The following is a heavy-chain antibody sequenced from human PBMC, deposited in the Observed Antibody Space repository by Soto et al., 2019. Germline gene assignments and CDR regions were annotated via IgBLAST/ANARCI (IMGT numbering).Heavy chain of an antibody. CDR2: IYYSGST. V-gene: IGHV4-61*01. CDR1: GGSINSDYYY. D-gene: IGHD6-19*01. CDR3: ARLEYSSGWYRFAY. Sequence: SETLSLTCSVSGGSINSDYYYWGWVRQPPGKGLEWIGYIYYSGSTNYNPSLKSRVTISVDTSKNQFSLKLSSVTAADTAVYYCARLEYSSGWYRFAYWGQGTLVTVSS. J-gene: IGHJ4*02.